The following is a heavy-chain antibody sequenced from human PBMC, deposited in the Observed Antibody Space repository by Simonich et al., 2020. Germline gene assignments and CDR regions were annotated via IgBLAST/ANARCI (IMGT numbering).Heavy chain of an antibody. CDR3: ARHYYGDYYFDY. D-gene: IGHD4-17*01. J-gene: IGHJ4*02. CDR2: ISSSGSTL. Sequence: EVQLVESGGGLVQPGGSLRLSCAASGFTFSSYEMNWVRQAPGKGLEWVSYISSSGSTLYYADSVKGRFTISRDNAKNSLYLQMNSLRAEDTAVYYCARHYYGDYYFDYWGQGTLVTVSS. V-gene: IGHV3-48*03. CDR1: GFTFSSYE.